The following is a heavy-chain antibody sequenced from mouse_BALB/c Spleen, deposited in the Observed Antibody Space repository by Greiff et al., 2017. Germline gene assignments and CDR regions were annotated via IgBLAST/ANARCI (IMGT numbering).Heavy chain of an antibody. D-gene: IGHD2-12*01. CDR1: GFTFSNYW. CDR3: TRYEAWFAY. V-gene: IGHV6-6*02. Sequence: EVKVEESGGGLVQPGGSMKLSCVASGFTFSNYWMNWVRQSPEKGLEWVAEIRLKSNNYATHYAESVKGRFTISRDDSKSSVYLQMNNLRAEDTAIYYCTRYEAWFAYWGQGTLVTVSA. CDR2: IRLKSNNYAT. J-gene: IGHJ3*01.